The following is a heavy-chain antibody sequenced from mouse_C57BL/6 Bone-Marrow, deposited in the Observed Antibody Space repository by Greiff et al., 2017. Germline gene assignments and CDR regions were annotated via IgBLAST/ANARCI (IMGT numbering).Heavy chain of an antibody. Sequence: QVQLQQSGAELVRPGASVKMSCKASGYTFTSYTMHWVKQRPGQGLEWIGYINPSSGYTKYNQKFKDKATLTADKSSSPAYMQLSSLTSEDSAVYDCARSYNGYFDVWGTGTTVTVSS. CDR2: INPSSGYT. D-gene: IGHD1-1*01. V-gene: IGHV1-4*01. CDR3: ARSYNGYFDV. CDR1: GYTFTSYT. J-gene: IGHJ1*03.